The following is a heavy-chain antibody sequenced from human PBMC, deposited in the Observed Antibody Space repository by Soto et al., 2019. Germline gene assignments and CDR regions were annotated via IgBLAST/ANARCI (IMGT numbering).Heavy chain of an antibody. CDR2: INPNGGTT. Sequence: QVQLVQSGAEVKKPGASVKVSCKASGYTFTDYYIHWVRQAPGQGLEWEGKINPNGGTTTYAQKFQSGVSVTADTSTSTVYMELNSLRSEDTAFYYCARDQANTGWAYYGGHGTLVSVSS. V-gene: IGHV1-46*03. J-gene: IGHJ4*01. CDR3: ARDQANTGWAYY. CDR1: GYTFTDYY. D-gene: IGHD6-19*01.